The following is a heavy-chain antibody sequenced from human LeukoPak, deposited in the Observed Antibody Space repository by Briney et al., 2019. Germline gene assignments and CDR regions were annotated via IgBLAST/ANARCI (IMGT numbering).Heavy chain of an antibody. J-gene: IGHJ4*02. V-gene: IGHV3-30*03. Sequence: GRSLRLSCAASGFTFSSYGMHWVRQAPGKGLEWVAVISYDGSNKYYADSVKGRFTISRDTSKNTLYLQMNSLRAEDTAVYYCARDGDYYDILTGYWDYWGQGTLVTVSS. CDR1: GFTFSSYG. D-gene: IGHD3-9*01. CDR2: ISYDGSNK. CDR3: ARDGDYYDILTGYWDY.